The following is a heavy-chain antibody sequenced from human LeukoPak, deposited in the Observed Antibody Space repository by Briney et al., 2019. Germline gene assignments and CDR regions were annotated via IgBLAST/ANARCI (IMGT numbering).Heavy chain of an antibody. Sequence: PSETLSLTCTVSGGSISSSTYYWGWIRQPPGKGLEWFGSISHSGNTYYNPSLRSRVTISVDKSKIQLSLKLSSVTAADTAVYYCARLYEGKRPPDYWGQGTLVTVSS. CDR3: ARLYEGKRPPDY. CDR1: GGSISSSTYY. D-gene: IGHD2-8*01. J-gene: IGHJ4*02. V-gene: IGHV4-39*01. CDR2: ISHSGNT.